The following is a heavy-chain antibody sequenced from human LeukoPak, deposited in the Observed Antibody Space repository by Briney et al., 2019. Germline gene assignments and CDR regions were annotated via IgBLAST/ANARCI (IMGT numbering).Heavy chain of an antibody. CDR3: ARERDIVVVPAAEDAFDI. Sequence: GGSLRLSCAASGFTFSSYAMSWVRQAPGKGLEWVSTISGSGGSTYYADSVKGRFTISRDNAKNSLYLQMNSLRAEDTAVYYCARERDIVVVPAAEDAFDIWGQGTMVTVSS. CDR2: ISGSGGST. V-gene: IGHV3-23*01. CDR1: GFTFSSYA. J-gene: IGHJ3*02. D-gene: IGHD2-2*01.